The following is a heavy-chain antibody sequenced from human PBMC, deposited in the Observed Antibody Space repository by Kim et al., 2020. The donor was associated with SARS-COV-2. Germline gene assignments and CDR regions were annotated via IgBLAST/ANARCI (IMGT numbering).Heavy chain of an antibody. V-gene: IGHV3-30*04. Sequence: GGSLRLSCAASGFTCSNYAMHWVRQAPGKGLEWVAVISHDGSSEDYADSVQGRFTISRDDSKDTLYLQMSSLRPEDTAVYYCARPYYGYSQYTLEYWGQGTLVTVYS. D-gene: IGHD3-10*01. CDR3: ARPYYGYSQYTLEY. J-gene: IGHJ4*02. CDR1: GFTCSNYA. CDR2: ISHDGSSE.